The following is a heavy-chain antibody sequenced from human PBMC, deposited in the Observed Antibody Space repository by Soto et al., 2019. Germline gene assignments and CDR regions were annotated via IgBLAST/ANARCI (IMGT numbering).Heavy chain of an antibody. CDR3: ARDLKGSDYRPHEFDS. CDR1: GSTVGNHY. J-gene: IGHJ4*02. Sequence: GGSLRLSCVISGSTVGNHYMSWVRQAPGKGLEWVSLIISAGTTYYAESVKGRFSISRDNSKNTLYLQMNSLRVEDTAVYYCARDLKGSDYRPHEFDSWGRGTLVTVSS. V-gene: IGHV3-66*01. D-gene: IGHD4-17*01. CDR2: IISAGTT.